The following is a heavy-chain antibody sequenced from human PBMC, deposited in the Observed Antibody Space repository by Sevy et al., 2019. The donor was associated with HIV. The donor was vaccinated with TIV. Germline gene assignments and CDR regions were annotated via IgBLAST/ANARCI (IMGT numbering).Heavy chain of an antibody. D-gene: IGHD2-15*01. V-gene: IGHV4-4*07. CDR1: GGSISSYY. CDR3: AAAPRIYYYYYMDV. J-gene: IGHJ6*03. CDR2: IYTSGST. Sequence: SETLSLTCTVSGGSISSYYWSWIRQPAGKGLEWIGRIYTSGSTIYNPSLKSRVTMSVDTSKNQFTLKLGSVTAADTAVDYCAAAPRIYYYYYMDVWGKGTTVTVSS.